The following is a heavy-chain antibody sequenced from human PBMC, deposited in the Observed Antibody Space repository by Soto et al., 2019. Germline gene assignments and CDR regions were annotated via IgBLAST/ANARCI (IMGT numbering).Heavy chain of an antibody. Sequence: QVQLQESGPGLVKPSETLSLTCTVSGSSISSYYWSWIRQPPGKGLEWIGYIYYSGSTNYNPSLKSRVTISVDTSKNQFSLKLSSVTAADTAVYYCAGSGYSSASVAFDIWGQGTMVTVSS. CDR1: GSSISSYY. V-gene: IGHV4-59*08. D-gene: IGHD6-19*01. CDR2: IYYSGST. CDR3: AGSGYSSASVAFDI. J-gene: IGHJ3*02.